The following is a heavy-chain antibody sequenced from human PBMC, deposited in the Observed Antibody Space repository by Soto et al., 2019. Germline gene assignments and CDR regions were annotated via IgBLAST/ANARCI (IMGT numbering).Heavy chain of an antibody. CDR2: IIPILGIA. D-gene: IGHD2-2*01. V-gene: IGHV1-69*04. CDR1: GGTFSSYT. CDR3: ARDFYGRPAAMRYYFDY. Sequence: GASVKVSCKASGGTFSSYTISWVRQAPGQGLEWMGRIIPILGIANYAQKFQGRVTITADKSTGTAYMELSSLRSEDTAVYYCARDFYGRPAAMRYYFDYWGQGTLVTVSS. J-gene: IGHJ4*02.